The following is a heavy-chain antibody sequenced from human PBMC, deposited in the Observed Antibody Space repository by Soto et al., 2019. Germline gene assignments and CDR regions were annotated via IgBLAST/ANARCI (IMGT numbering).Heavy chain of an antibody. CDR3: ARERTRYCSSTSCYMVVYYYYGMDV. CDR2: ISYDGSNK. V-gene: IGHV3-30-3*01. J-gene: IGHJ6*02. CDR1: GFTFSSYA. D-gene: IGHD2-2*02. Sequence: QVQLVESGGGVDQLGRSLRLSCAASGFTFSSYAMHWVRQAPGKGLEWVAVISYDGSNKYYADSVKGRFTISRDNSKNTLYLQMNSLRAEDTAVYYCARERTRYCSSTSCYMVVYYYYGMDVWGQGTTVTVSS.